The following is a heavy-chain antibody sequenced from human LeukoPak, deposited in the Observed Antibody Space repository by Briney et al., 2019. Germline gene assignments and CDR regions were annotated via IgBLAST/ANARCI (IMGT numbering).Heavy chain of an antibody. CDR2: IIPILGIA. V-gene: IGHV1-69*04. CDR1: GGTFSSYA. J-gene: IGHJ4*02. CDR3: ARGDRFYTYYFDY. D-gene: IGHD2-2*02. Sequence: SVKVSCKASGGTFSSYAISWVRQAPGQGLEWMGRIIPILGIANYAQKFQGRVTITADKSTSTAYMELSSLRSEDTAVYYRARGDRFYTYYFDYWGQGTLVTVSS.